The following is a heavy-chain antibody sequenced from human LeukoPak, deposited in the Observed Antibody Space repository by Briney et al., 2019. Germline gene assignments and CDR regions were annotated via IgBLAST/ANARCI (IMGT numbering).Heavy chain of an antibody. J-gene: IGHJ4*02. V-gene: IGHV3-30*03. CDR2: ISFDGNIK. CDR3: VRDGGPYYFDY. Sequence: GGSLRLSCAASGFTFSSYGMHWVRQAPGKGLDWVAVISFDGNIKYYADSVKGRFTISRDFSRNSVYLQMNSLRVEDTAVYYCVRDGGPYYFDYWGQGTLVTVSS. D-gene: IGHD3-16*01. CDR1: GFTFSSYG.